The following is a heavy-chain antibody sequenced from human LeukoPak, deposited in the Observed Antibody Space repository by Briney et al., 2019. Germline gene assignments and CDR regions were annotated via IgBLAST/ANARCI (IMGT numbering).Heavy chain of an antibody. J-gene: IGHJ6*03. V-gene: IGHV3-30*02. D-gene: IGHD3-10*01. CDR2: IRYDGSNI. Sequence: GGSLRLSCAASGFTFSSYGMHWVRQAPGKGLEWVAFIRYDGSNIYYADSVKGRFTISRDNSKNTLYLQMNSLRAEDTAVYYCAKDHAVRGVHYMDVWGKGTTVTVSS. CDR3: AKDHAVRGVHYMDV. CDR1: GFTFSSYG.